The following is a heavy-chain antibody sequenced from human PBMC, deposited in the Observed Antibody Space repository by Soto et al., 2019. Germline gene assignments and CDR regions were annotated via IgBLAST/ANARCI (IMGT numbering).Heavy chain of an antibody. CDR3: TKSHSTALAPYYFDY. V-gene: IGHV3-30*18. D-gene: IGHD5-18*01. Sequence: GGSLRLSCAASGFPFSSYSIHWVRQAPGKGLEWVAFMSSDGSNTFYADSVRGRFTVSRDNSKSTLYLQMNGLMPEDTAVYYCTKSHSTALAPYYFDYWGQGTLVTVSS. J-gene: IGHJ4*02. CDR1: GFPFSSYS. CDR2: MSSDGSNT.